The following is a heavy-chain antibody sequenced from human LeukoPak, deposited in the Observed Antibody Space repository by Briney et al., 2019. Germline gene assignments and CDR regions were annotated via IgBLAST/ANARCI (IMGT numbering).Heavy chain of an antibody. CDR3: ARSGILTGYYSPYYYYYYGMDV. V-gene: IGHV3-69-1*01. CDR2: ISSSSTI. CDR1: GFTVSSNY. Sequence: GSLRLSCAASGFTVSSNYMSWVRQAPGKGLEWVSYISSSSTIYYADSVKGRFTISRDNAKNSLYLQMNSLRAEDTAVYYCARSGILTGYYSPYYYYYYGMDVWGQGTTVTVSS. D-gene: IGHD3-9*01. J-gene: IGHJ6*02.